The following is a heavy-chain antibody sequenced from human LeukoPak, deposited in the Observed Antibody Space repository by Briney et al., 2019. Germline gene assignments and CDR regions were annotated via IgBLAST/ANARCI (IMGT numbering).Heavy chain of an antibody. Sequence: PSETLPLTCTVSGGSISSYYWSWIRQPPGKGLEWIGYIYYSGSTNYNPSLKSRVTISVDTSKNQFSLKLSSVTAADTAVYYCARSLGTRIDPWGRGTLVTVSS. V-gene: IGHV4-59*01. D-gene: IGHD1-1*01. CDR3: ARSLGTRIDP. CDR2: IYYSGST. CDR1: GGSISSYY. J-gene: IGHJ5*02.